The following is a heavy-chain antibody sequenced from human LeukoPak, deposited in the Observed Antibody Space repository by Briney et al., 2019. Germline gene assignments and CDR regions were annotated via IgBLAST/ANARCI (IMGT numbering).Heavy chain of an antibody. CDR2: IWYDGSNK. J-gene: IGHJ4*02. CDR3: ATGDTAMDFPFDY. D-gene: IGHD5-18*01. V-gene: IGHV3-33*01. CDR1: GFTFSSYG. Sequence: PGGSLRLSCAAYGFTFSSYGMHWVRQAPGKGMEWVAVIWYDGSNKYYADSVKGRFTISRDNSKNTLYLQMNSLRAEDTAVYYCATGDTAMDFPFDYWGQGTLVTVSS.